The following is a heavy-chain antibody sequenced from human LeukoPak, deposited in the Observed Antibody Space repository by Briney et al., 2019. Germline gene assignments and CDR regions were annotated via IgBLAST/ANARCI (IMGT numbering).Heavy chain of an antibody. CDR2: IYYSGST. CDR3: ARGRPPIVGAPGFDY. D-gene: IGHD1-26*01. J-gene: IGHJ4*02. V-gene: IGHV4-31*03. CDR1: GGSISSSSYY. Sequence: SETLSLTCTVSGGSISSSSYYWGWIRQYPGKGLEWIGYIYYSGSTYYNPSLKSRVTISVDTSKNQFSLKLSSVTAADTAVYYCARGRPPIVGAPGFDYWDQGTLVTVSS.